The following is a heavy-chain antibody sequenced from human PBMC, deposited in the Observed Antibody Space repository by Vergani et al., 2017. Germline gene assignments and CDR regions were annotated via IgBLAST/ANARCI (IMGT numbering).Heavy chain of an antibody. CDR2: IKQDGSEK. CDR1: GFTFSSYW. V-gene: IGHV3-7*03. Sequence: EVQLVESGGGLVQPGGSLRLSCAASGFTFSSYWMSWVRQAPGKGLEWVANIKQDGSEKYYVDSVKGRFTISRDNAKNSLYLQMSSLRSEDTAVYYCAREGEEWLATFDYWGQGTLVTVSS. J-gene: IGHJ4*02. CDR3: AREGEEWLATFDY. D-gene: IGHD3-3*01.